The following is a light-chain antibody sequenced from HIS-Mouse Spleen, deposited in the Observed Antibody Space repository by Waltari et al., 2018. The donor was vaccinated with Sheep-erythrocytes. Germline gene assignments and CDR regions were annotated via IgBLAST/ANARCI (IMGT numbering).Light chain of an antibody. V-gene: IGLV2-23*01. CDR3: CSYAGSSTPWV. Sequence: QSALTQPASVSGSPGQSITISCTGTSSDVGSYNLVSWYQPHLGKAPKLMIYEGSKRPSGVSNRFSGSKSGNTASLTISGLQAEDEADYYCCSYAGSSTPWVFGGGTKLTVL. CDR2: EGS. CDR1: SSDVGSYNL. J-gene: IGLJ3*02.